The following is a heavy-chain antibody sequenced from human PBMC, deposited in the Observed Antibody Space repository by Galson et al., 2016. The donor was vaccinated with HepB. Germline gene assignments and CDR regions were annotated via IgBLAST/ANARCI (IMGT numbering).Heavy chain of an antibody. CDR1: GFSLSGSEEG. Sequence: PALVKPTQTLTLTCSFSGFSLSGSEEGVGWVRQPPGKALEWITLIYWDDDKRYSPSLKSRVDITKDSSKNQVVLRLTNLDLGDTGTYFCAHRKVLGSTVLFDYWGQGILVTVSS. CDR3: AHRKVLGSTVLFDY. CDR2: IYWDDDK. V-gene: IGHV2-5*02. D-gene: IGHD2-2*01. J-gene: IGHJ4*02.